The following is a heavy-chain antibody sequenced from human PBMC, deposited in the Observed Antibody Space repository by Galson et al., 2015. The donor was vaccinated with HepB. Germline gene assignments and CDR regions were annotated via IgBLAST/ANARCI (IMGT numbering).Heavy chain of an antibody. D-gene: IGHD2-15*01. J-gene: IGHJ4*02. V-gene: IGHV3-11*06. Sequence: SLRLSCAASGFTFSDYYMSWIRQAPGKGLEWVSYITSSSSYTNYADSVKGRFTISRDNAKNSLYLQMNSLRAEDTAVYYCARFSRSGGGFDYWGQGTLVTVSS. CDR1: GFTFSDYY. CDR3: ARFSRSGGGFDY. CDR2: ITSSSSYT.